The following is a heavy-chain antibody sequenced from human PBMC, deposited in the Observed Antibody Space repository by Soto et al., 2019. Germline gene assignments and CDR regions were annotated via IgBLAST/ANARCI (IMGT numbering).Heavy chain of an antibody. V-gene: IGHV3-23*01. D-gene: IGHD5-18*01. CDR2: ISDSGEST. CDR1: GVMFDKYA. J-gene: IGHJ6*02. CDR3: AKEKGYSHGFLPTALAV. Sequence: GVSLRLSRGGVGVMFDKYAMHWVRQTPGKGLEWVSIISDSGESTHYADSVKGRFAISRDDYKNTLFLEMNSLRAEDTAIYFCAKEKGYSHGFLPTALAVWGPGTTVTVSS.